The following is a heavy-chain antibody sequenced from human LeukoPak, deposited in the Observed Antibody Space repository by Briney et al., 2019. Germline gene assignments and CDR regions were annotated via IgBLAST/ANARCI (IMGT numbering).Heavy chain of an antibody. J-gene: IGHJ4*01. CDR3: ARAARGTCHTGDY. CDR1: GLTLSDSW. Sequence: PGRCLRPSRAAAGLTLSDSWMSWVRQAPGKGLGWVANIRVEGSENNYVDSVKGRFTISRDNAKNSLSLQMNSLRAEGPAVYYCARAARGTCHTGDYWGKGTPVSASS. D-gene: IGHD7-27*01. V-gene: IGHV3-7*01. CDR2: IRVEGSEN.